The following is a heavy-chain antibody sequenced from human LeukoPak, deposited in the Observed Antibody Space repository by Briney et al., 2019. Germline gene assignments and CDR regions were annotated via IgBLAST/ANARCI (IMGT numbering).Heavy chain of an antibody. J-gene: IGHJ3*02. CDR1: GFTFSSYA. CDR3: ARNSSGWLGDDAFDI. V-gene: IGHV3-30*04. D-gene: IGHD6-19*01. CDR2: ISYDGSNK. Sequence: GGSLRLSCAASGFTFSSYAMHWVRQAPGKGLEWVAVISYDGSNKYYADSVKGRFTISRDNSKNTLYLQMNSLRAEDTAVYYCARNSSGWLGDDAFDIWGQGTMVTVSS.